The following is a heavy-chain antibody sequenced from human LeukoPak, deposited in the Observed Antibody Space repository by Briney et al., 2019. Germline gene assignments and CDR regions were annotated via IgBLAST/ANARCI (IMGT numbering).Heavy chain of an antibody. CDR2: FNGSVDTT. CDR1: GFTFTTYA. D-gene: IGHD2-15*01. Sequence: PGGSLRLSCAASGFTFTTYAISWVRQTPGKGLEWVSTFNGSVDTTYHADSVKGRFTISRDNSKNTVYLQMNSLRAEDTAVYYCAKAAAGTCSGARCYYFDSWGQGTPVTVSS. V-gene: IGHV3-23*01. CDR3: AKAAAGTCSGARCYYFDS. J-gene: IGHJ4*02.